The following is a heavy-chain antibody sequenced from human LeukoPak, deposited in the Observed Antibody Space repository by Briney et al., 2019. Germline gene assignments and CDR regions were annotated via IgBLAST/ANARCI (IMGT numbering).Heavy chain of an antibody. D-gene: IGHD3-10*01. Sequence: PGGSLRLSCAASGFTFSSYGMRWVRQAPGKGLEWVAFIRYDGSNKYYADSVKGRFTISRDNSKNTLYLQMNSLRAEDTAVYYCAKALHEGRGAYPIYYFDYWGQGTLVTVSS. CDR3: AKALHEGRGAYPIYYFDY. V-gene: IGHV3-30*02. J-gene: IGHJ4*02. CDR2: IRYDGSNK. CDR1: GFTFSSYG.